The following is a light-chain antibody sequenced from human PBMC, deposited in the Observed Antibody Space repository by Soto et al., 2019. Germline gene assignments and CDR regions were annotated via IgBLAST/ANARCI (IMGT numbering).Light chain of an antibody. CDR1: QSVSSY. Sequence: EIVLTQSPATLSLSPGERATLSCRASQSVSSYLAWYQQKPGQAPRLLIYDASNRATGIPARFSGSGSGTDFTLTISSLEPEDVAVYYCQQYYNTPLFTFGPGTKVEIK. V-gene: IGKV3-11*01. CDR3: QQYYNTPLFT. CDR2: DAS. J-gene: IGKJ3*01.